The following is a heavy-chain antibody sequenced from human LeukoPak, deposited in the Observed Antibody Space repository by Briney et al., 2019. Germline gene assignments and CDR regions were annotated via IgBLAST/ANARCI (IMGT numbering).Heavy chain of an antibody. J-gene: IGHJ6*03. CDR3: ARDRSHCSGGSCYSVTLYYYYMDV. D-gene: IGHD2-15*01. Sequence: SETLSLTCAVYGGSFSGYYWSWIRQPPGKGLEWIGEINHSGSTNYNPSLKSRVTISVDTSKNQFSLKLSSVTAADTAVYYCARDRSHCSGGSCYSVTLYYYYMDVWGKGTTVTVSS. CDR2: INHSGST. CDR1: GGSFSGYY. V-gene: IGHV4-34*01.